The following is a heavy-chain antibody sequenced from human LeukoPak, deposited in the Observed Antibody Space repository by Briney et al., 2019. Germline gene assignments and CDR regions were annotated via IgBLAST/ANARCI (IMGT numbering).Heavy chain of an antibody. D-gene: IGHD2-2*01. CDR3: ARGDAYALKY. Sequence: GGSLRLSCAASGFTFSSSWMHWVRQAPGKGLVWVSRINSDGTTTAYADSVKGRFTISRDNAKNTLYLQTNSLRAEDTAVYYCARGDAYALKYWGQGTLATVPS. CDR1: GFTFSSSW. CDR2: INSDGTTT. J-gene: IGHJ4*02. V-gene: IGHV3-74*01.